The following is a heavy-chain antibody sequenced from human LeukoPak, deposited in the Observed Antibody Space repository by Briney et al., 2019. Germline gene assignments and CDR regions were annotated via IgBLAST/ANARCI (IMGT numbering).Heavy chain of an antibody. CDR2: ISAYSGNT. D-gene: IGHD2-15*01. CDR3: ARDSRRYCSGGSCYSWFDY. J-gene: IGHJ4*02. V-gene: IGHV1-18*01. Sequence: ASVKVSCKASGYTFTSYGISWVRQAPGQGLEWMGWISAYSGNTNYAQKLQGRVTMTTDTSTSTAYMELRSLRSDDTAVYYCARDSRRYCSGGSCYSWFDYWGQGTLVTVSS. CDR1: GYTFTSYG.